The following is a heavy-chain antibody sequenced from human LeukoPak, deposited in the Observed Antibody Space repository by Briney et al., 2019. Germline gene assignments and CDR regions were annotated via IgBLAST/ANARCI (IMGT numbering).Heavy chain of an antibody. CDR3: ARQKDYYGPPNRFDP. D-gene: IGHD3-10*01. CDR2: ISAYNGNT. Sequence: ASVKVSCKASGYTFTSYGISWVRQAPGQGLEWMGWISAYNGNTNYAQKLQGRVTMTTDTSTSTAYMELRSLRSDDTAVYYCARQKDYYGPPNRFDPWGQGTLVTVSS. J-gene: IGHJ5*02. V-gene: IGHV1-18*01. CDR1: GYTFTSYG.